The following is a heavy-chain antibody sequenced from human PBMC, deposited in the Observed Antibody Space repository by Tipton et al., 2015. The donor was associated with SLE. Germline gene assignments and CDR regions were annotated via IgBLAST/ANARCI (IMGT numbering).Heavy chain of an antibody. CDR2: IHDGGSS. V-gene: IGHV4-30-2*06. CDR1: GGSISSVGYF. D-gene: IGHD3-16*02. J-gene: IGHJ4*02. Sequence: TLSLTCAVSGGSISSVGYFWSWIRQSAGKGLEWIGDIHDGGSSYYNPSLKSRVTISVDTSKNQISLKLTSVTAADTALYYCARGRVDYIRGSYRPSSFDSWGQGTQVTVSS. CDR3: ARGRVDYIRGSYRPSSFDS.